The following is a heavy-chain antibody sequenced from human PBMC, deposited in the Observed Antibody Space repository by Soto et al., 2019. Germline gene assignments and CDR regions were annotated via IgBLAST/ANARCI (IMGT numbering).Heavy chain of an antibody. V-gene: IGHV1-2*02. Sequence: SXKVSFKASGYTXTDSYLHWVRQAPGQRLEWMGWMNVNTGGTNPPQKFQDRVTMTRDTSINTAFMQLTGLTYDDTAVYFCARKCGDRCTEDTDALDLWGQGTMGTVSS. CDR1: GYTXTDSY. CDR3: ARKCGDRCTEDTDALDL. D-gene: IGHD2-21*01. CDR2: MNVNTGGT. J-gene: IGHJ3*01.